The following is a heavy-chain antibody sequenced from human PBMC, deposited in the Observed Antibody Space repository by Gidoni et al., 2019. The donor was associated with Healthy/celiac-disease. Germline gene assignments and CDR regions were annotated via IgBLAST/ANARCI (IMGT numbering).Heavy chain of an antibody. V-gene: IGHV1-3*01. Sequence: NAGNGNTKYSQKFQGRVTITRDTSASTAYMELSSLSSEDTAVDYCARGFWFDPWGQGTLVTVSS. CDR3: ARGFWFDP. J-gene: IGHJ5*02. CDR2: NAGNGNT.